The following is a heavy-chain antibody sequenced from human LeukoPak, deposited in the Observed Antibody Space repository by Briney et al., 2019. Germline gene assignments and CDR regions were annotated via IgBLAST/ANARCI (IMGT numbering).Heavy chain of an antibody. CDR3: ARLTIAARGRAFDI. Sequence: GGSLRLSCAASGFTFSDYYMTWIRQAPGKGLEWVSYISSGGSTILYADSVKGRFTISRDNAKKSLYLQVGSLRVEDTAVYYCARLTIAARGRAFDIWGQGTMVTVSS. CDR1: GFTFSDYY. D-gene: IGHD6-13*01. J-gene: IGHJ3*02. V-gene: IGHV3-11*01. CDR2: ISSGGSTI.